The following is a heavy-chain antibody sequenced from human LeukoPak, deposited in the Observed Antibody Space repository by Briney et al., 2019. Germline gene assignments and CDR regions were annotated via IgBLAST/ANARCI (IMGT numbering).Heavy chain of an antibody. Sequence: PSETLSLTCTVSGGSISTYYWSWIRQPPGKGLEWIGYIYYSGSTNYNPSLKSRVTILVDTSKNQFSLKLSSVTAADTAVYYCAADIVVVVAATQLDYWGQGTLVTVS. CDR1: GGSISTYY. CDR2: IYYSGST. J-gene: IGHJ4*02. CDR3: AADIVVVVAATQLDY. V-gene: IGHV4-59*12. D-gene: IGHD2-15*01.